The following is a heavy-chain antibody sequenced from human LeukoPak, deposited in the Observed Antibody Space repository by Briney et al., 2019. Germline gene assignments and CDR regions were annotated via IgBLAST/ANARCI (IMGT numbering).Heavy chain of an antibody. CDR3: ARGSSGDYGFDY. CDR2: IWYDGSNK. Sequence: GGSLRLSCAASGFTFSSYGMHWVRQDPGKGLEWVAVIWYDGSNKYYADSVKGRFTISRDNSKNTLYLQMNSLRAEDTAVYYCARGSSGDYGFDYWGQGTLVTVSS. J-gene: IGHJ4*02. CDR1: GFTFSSYG. D-gene: IGHD4-17*01. V-gene: IGHV3-33*01.